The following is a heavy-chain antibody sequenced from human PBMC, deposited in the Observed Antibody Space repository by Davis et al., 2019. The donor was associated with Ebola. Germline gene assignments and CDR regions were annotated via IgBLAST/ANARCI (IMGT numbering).Heavy chain of an antibody. Sequence: HTGGSLRLSCETSGFTFSNYWFHWVRQAPGKGLVWVSRINSDGSSTSYADSVKGRFTISRDNSKNTLYLQMNSLRAEDTAVYYCARDSPRFLEWRHYYYGMDVWGQGTTVTVSS. J-gene: IGHJ6*02. CDR3: ARDSPRFLEWRHYYYGMDV. CDR2: INSDGSST. V-gene: IGHV3-74*01. CDR1: GFTFSNYW. D-gene: IGHD3-3*01.